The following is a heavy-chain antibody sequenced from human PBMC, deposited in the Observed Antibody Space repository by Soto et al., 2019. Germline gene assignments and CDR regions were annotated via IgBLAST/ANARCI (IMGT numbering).Heavy chain of an antibody. CDR3: ARGTGWYPPFDY. D-gene: IGHD6-19*01. CDR2: INAGNGNT. J-gene: IGHJ4*02. CDR1: GYTFTSYA. V-gene: IGHV1-3*05. Sequence: QVQLVQSGAEEKKPGASVKVSCKASGYTFTSYAMHWERQAPGQRLEWMGWINAGNGNTKYSQKFQGRVTITRDTSASTAYMELSSLRSEDTAVYYCARGTGWYPPFDYWGQGTLVTVSS.